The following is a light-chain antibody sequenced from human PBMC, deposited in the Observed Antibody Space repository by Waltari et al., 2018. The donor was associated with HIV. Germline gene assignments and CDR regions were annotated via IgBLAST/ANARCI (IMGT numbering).Light chain of an antibody. CDR1: TLPTKL. CDR2: KDN. V-gene: IGLV3-25*03. J-gene: IGLJ2*01. Sequence: SDAVPQTPPVSLSPGQPARITCSGETLPTKLVYWYQQKPGQAPVVVIYKDNERPSGIPERFSGSSSGTRATLTISGVQAEDEADYYCQSADSSGTSFGGGTKLTVL. CDR3: QSADSSGTS.